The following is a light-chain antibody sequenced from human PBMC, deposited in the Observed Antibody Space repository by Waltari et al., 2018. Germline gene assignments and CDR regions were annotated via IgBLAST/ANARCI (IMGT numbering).Light chain of an antibody. CDR1: RTISIY. J-gene: IGKJ2*03. CDR3: QQYGSSPLYS. CDR2: TAS. Sequence: DIQMTQSPSSLSASVGDRLTLTCRASRTISIYLNWYQQKPGKAPKLLIYTASTLQPGVPSRFSGSGSGTDFTLTISSLQPEDFATYYCQQYGSSPLYSFGQGTKLEIK. V-gene: IGKV1-39*01.